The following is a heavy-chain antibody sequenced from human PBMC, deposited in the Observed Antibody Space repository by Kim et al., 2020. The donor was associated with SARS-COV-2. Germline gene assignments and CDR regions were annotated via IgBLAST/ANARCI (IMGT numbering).Heavy chain of an antibody. V-gene: IGHV3-23*01. D-gene: IGHD6-19*01. CDR1: GFTFSSYA. CDR2: ISGSGGST. J-gene: IGHJ3*02. Sequence: GGSLRLSCAASGFTFSSYAMSWVRQAPGKGLEWVSAISGSGGSTYYADSVKGRFTISRDNSKNTLYLQMNSLRAEDTAVYYCAKQEPEQWLVSRLDAFDIWGQGTMVTVSS. CDR3: AKQEPEQWLVSRLDAFDI.